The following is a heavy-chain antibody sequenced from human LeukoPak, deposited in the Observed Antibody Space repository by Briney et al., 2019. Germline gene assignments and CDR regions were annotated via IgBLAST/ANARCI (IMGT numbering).Heavy chain of an antibody. CDR1: GDSISSYY. V-gene: IGHV4-59*12. CDR3: ARGSNYAYYYYYMDV. Sequence: SETLSLTCTVSGDSISSYYCSWIRQPPGKGLEWIGYIYYSGSTSYNPSLKSRVTISLDTSNNQFSLKLRSVTAADTAVYYCARGSNYAYYYYYMDVWGKGTTVTVSS. J-gene: IGHJ6*03. CDR2: IYYSGST. D-gene: IGHD4-11*01.